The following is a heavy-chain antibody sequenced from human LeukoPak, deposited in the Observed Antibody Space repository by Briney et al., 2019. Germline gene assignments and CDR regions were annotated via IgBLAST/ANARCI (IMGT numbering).Heavy chain of an antibody. CDR1: GFTFSSYG. V-gene: IGHV3-30*18. Sequence: GGSLRLSCAASGFTFSSYGMHWVRQAPGKGLEWVAVISYDGSNKYYADSVKGRFTISRDNSKNTLYLQMNSLRAEDTAVYYCAKDWGKQLERVLHYFDYWGQGTLVTVSS. J-gene: IGHJ4*02. CDR3: AKDWGKQLERVLHYFDY. D-gene: IGHD1-1*01. CDR2: ISYDGSNK.